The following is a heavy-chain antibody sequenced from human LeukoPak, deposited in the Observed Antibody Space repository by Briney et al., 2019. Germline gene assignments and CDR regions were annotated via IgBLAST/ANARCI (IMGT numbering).Heavy chain of an antibody. V-gene: IGHV4-39*01. Sequence: SETLSLTCTVSGGSISSGTYSWGWIRQPPGKGLEWIGSLSYSGSTYFNPSLKSRVTISVDTSKNQFSLRLSSVTAAGTAVYYCARRTVSPRDNWFDPWGQGILVTVSS. CDR1: GGSISSGTYS. CDR3: ARRTVSPRDNWFDP. CDR2: LSYSGST. D-gene: IGHD4-17*01. J-gene: IGHJ5*02.